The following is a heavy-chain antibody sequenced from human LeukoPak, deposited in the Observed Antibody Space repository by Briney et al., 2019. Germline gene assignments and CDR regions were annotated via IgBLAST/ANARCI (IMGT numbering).Heavy chain of an antibody. D-gene: IGHD4-11*01. CDR3: ARDEATRDAFDI. V-gene: IGHV3-48*01. J-gene: IGHJ3*02. Sequence: HPGGSLRLSCVASGFTFGKYWMSWVRQAPGKGLMWVSRMNGEGTTIYYADSVKGRFTISRDNAKNSLYLQMNSLRAEDTAVYYCARDEATRDAFDIWGQGTMVTVSS. CDR1: GFTFGKYW. CDR2: MNGEGTTI.